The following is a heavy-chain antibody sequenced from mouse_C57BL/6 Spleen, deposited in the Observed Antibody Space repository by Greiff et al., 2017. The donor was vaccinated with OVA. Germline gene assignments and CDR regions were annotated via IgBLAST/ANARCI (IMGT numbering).Heavy chain of an antibody. Sequence: EVKLMESGGGLVKPGGSLKLSCAASGFTFSSYAMSWVRQTPEKRLEWVATISDGGSYTYYPDNVKGRFTISRDNAKNNLYLQMSHLKSEDTAMYYCARDGGYYGGREDYWGQGTSVTVSS. CDR2: ISDGGSYT. CDR1: GFTFSSYA. D-gene: IGHD1-1*01. V-gene: IGHV5-4*01. CDR3: ARDGGYYGGREDY. J-gene: IGHJ4*01.